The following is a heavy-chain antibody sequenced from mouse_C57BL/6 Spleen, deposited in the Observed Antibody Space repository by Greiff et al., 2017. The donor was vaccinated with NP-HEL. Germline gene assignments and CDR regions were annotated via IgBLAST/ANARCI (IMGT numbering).Heavy chain of an antibody. J-gene: IGHJ4*01. Sequence: QVQLQQPGAELVRPGTSVKLSCKASGYTFTSYWMHWVKQRPGQGLEWIGVIDPSDSYTNYNQKFKGKATLTVDTSSSTAYMQLSSLTSEDSAVYYCARGYSNYVSYAMDYCGQGTSVTVSS. CDR2: IDPSDSYT. D-gene: IGHD2-5*01. CDR3: ARGYSNYVSYAMDY. CDR1: GYTFTSYW. V-gene: IGHV1-59*01.